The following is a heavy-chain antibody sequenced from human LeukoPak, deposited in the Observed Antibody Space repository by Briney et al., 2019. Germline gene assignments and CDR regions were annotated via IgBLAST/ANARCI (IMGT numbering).Heavy chain of an antibody. D-gene: IGHD5-24*01. CDR2: IDHSGST. J-gene: IGHJ4*02. V-gene: IGHV4-38-2*02. Sequence: SETLSLTCTVSGYSISSGYYWGWIRQPPGRGLEWTGSIDHSGSTYYNPSLKSRVTISVDKSKNQFSLKLSSVTAADTAVYYCARPTDDYSFGYWGQGTLVTVSS. CDR3: ARPTDDYSFGY. CDR1: GYSISSGYY.